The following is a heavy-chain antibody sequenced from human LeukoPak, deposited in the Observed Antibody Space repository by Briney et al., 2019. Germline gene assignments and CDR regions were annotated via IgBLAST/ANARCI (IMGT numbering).Heavy chain of an antibody. D-gene: IGHD3-22*01. CDR3: AREGQYYYDSSGLGDAFDI. V-gene: IGHV4-30-4*08. CDR1: GGSISSGDYY. J-gene: IGHJ3*02. CDR2: IYYSGST. Sequence: SETQSLTCTVSGGSISSGDYYWRWIRQPPGKGLEWIGYIYYSGSTYYNPSLKSRVTISVDTSKNQFSLKLSSVTAADTAVYYCAREGQYYYDSSGLGDAFDIWGQGTMVTVSS.